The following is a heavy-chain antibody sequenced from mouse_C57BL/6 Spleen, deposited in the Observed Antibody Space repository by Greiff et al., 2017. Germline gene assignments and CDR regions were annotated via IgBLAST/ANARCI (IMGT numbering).Heavy chain of an antibody. Sequence: VKLQQPGAELVKPGASVKMSCKASGYTFTSYWITWVKQRPGQGLEWIGDIYPGSGSTNYNEKFKSKATLTVDTSSSTAYMQLSSLTSEDSAVYYCARSLSTYAMDYWGQGTSVTVSS. J-gene: IGHJ4*01. D-gene: IGHD2-3*01. V-gene: IGHV1-55*01. CDR1: GYTFTSYW. CDR2: IYPGSGST. CDR3: ARSLSTYAMDY.